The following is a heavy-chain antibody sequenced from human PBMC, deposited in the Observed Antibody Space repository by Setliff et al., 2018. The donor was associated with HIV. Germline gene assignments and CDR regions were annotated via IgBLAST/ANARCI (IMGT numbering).Heavy chain of an antibody. J-gene: IGHJ3*02. CDR2: VHFGGNT. D-gene: IGHD2-15*01. CDR1: GDSITSPSSY. Sequence: PSETLSLTCTVSGDSITSPSSYWGWIRQPPGKGLEWIGNVHFGGNTYYTPSLESRVTISVDTSKNQFSLKLGSVTAADTAMYYCAREHCSGGSCNGFDIWGQGTMVTVS. CDR3: AREHCSGGSCNGFDI. V-gene: IGHV4-39*01.